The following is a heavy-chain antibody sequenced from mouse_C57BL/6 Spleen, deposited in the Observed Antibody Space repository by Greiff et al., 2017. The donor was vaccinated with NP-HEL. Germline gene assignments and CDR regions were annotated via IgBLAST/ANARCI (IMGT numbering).Heavy chain of an antibody. V-gene: IGHV1-82*01. J-gene: IGHJ3*01. D-gene: IGHD2-2*01. Sequence: VQLQQSGPELVKPGASVKISCKASGYAFSSSWMNWVKQRPGKGLEWIGRIYPGDGDTNYNGKFKGKATLTADKSSSTAYMQLSSLTSEDSAVYFCARGGGYDWFAYWGQGTLVTVSA. CDR1: GYAFSSSW. CDR3: ARGGGYDWFAY. CDR2: IYPGDGDT.